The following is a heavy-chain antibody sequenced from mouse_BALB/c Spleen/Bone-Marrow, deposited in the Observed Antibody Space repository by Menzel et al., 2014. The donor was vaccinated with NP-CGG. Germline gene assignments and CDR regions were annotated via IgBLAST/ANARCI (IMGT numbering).Heavy chain of an antibody. V-gene: IGHV1-54*03. CDR3: ARGGITTVVPYSMDY. J-gene: IGHJ4*01. CDR2: IDPRSGGT. D-gene: IGHD1-1*01. CDR1: GYAFTNYL. Sequence: QVQLQQSGAELVRPGTSVKVPCKASGYAFTNYLIEWVKQRPGQSLEWIGVIDPRSGGTDYNEKFKGKAPLTADKSSSTAYMQLNSLTSGDSAVYFCARGGITTVVPYSMDYWGQGTSVTVSS.